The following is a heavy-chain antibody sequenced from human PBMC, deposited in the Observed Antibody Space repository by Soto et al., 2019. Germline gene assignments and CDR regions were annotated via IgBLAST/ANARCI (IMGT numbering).Heavy chain of an antibody. CDR2: IKQDGSEK. CDR1: GFTFSSYW. CDR3: ARVHYSSSWYTEYYYYYGMDV. V-gene: IGHV3-7*05. D-gene: IGHD6-13*01. J-gene: IGHJ6*02. Sequence: GGSLRLSCAASGFTFSSYWMSWVRQAPGKGLEWVANIKQDGSEKYYVDSVKGRFTISRDNAKNSLYRQMNSLRAEDTAVYYCARVHYSSSWYTEYYYYYGMDVWGQGTTVTVSS.